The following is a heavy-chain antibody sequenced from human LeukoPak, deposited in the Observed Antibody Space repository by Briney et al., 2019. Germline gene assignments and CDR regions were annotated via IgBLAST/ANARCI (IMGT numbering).Heavy chain of an antibody. CDR1: GGSFSGYY. V-gene: IGHV4-34*01. D-gene: IGHD3-3*02. CDR3: ARGPPAFRRYYYYYIDV. Sequence: SETLSLTCAVYGGSFSGYYWSWIRQPPGKGLEWIGEINHSGSTNYNPSLKSRVTISVDTSKNQFSLKLSSVTAADTAVYYCARGPPAFRRYYYYYIDVWGKGTTVTVSS. CDR2: INHSGST. J-gene: IGHJ6*03.